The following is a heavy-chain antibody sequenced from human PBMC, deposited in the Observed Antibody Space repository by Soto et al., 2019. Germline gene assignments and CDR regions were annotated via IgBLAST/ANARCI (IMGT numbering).Heavy chain of an antibody. CDR1: GFTFMNYD. V-gene: IGHV3-23*01. D-gene: IGHD2-2*01. CDR3: AKDGAYCSRTSCYFND. CDR2: ISGSGSTT. J-gene: IGHJ4*02. Sequence: GGSLRLSCAASGFTFMNYDMTWVRQAPGKGLEWISSISGSGSTTYYGDSVKGRFTISRDNSKNTLYLQMNSLRAEDTARYYCAKDGAYCSRTSCYFNDWGQGTLVTVSS.